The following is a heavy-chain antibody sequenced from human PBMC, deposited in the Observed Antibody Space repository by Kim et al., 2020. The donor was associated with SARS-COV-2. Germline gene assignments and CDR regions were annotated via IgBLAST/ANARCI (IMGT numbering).Heavy chain of an antibody. Sequence: GGSLRLSCAASGFTFSSYAMSWVRQAPGKGLEWVSAISGSGGSTYYADSVKGRFTISRDNSKNTLYLQMNSLRAEDTAVYYCAKGVGGILWFGELLSHIPYFDYWGQGTLVTVSS. J-gene: IGHJ4*02. CDR3: AKGVGGILWFGELLSHIPYFDY. V-gene: IGHV3-23*01. CDR1: GFTFSSYA. CDR2: ISGSGGST. D-gene: IGHD3-10*01.